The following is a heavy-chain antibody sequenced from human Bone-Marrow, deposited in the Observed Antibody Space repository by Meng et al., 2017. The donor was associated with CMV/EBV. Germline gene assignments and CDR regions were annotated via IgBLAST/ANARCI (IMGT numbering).Heavy chain of an antibody. CDR2: ISSSSSYI. Sequence: GESLKISCAASGFTFSSYSMNWVRQAPGKGLEWVSSISSSSSYIYYADSVKGRFTVSRDNAKNSVFLQMNSLRAEDTAVYYCARDLTLPAAPFYYGMDVWGQGTTVTVSS. J-gene: IGHJ6*02. D-gene: IGHD2-2*01. CDR3: ARDLTLPAAPFYYGMDV. CDR1: GFTFSSYS. V-gene: IGHV3-21*01.